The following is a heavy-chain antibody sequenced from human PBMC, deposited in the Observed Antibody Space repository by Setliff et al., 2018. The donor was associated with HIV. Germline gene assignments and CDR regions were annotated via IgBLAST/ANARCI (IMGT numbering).Heavy chain of an antibody. D-gene: IGHD2-8*01. CDR3: ARDLGYCTNGACPLTAEGAFDI. CDR2: IIPILGMT. CDR1: GGTFNNYT. J-gene: IGHJ3*02. Sequence: SVKVSCKASGGTFNNYTITWVRQAPGQGLEWMGRIIPILGMTNYAQKFQGRVTITADKSTSTAYMERNSLRSEDTAMYYCARDLGYCTNGACPLTAEGAFDIWGQGTMVTVSS. V-gene: IGHV1-69*04.